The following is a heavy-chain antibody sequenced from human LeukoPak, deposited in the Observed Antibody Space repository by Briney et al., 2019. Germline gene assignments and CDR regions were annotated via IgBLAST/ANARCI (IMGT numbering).Heavy chain of an antibody. Sequence: GGSLRLSCAASGFTVSSNYMSWVRQAPGKGLEWVSVIYSGGSTYYADSVKGRFTISRHNSKNTLYLQINSLRAEDTAVYYCASQGVTHDYYYYYGMDVWGQGTTVTVSS. CDR3: ASQGVTHDYYYYYGMDV. V-gene: IGHV3-53*04. D-gene: IGHD3-10*01. CDR2: IYSGGST. J-gene: IGHJ6*02. CDR1: GFTVSSNY.